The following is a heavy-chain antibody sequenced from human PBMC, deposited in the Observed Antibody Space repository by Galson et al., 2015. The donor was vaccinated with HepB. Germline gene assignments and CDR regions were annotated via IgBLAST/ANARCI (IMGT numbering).Heavy chain of an antibody. CDR1: GFTFSSYW. D-gene: IGHD3-3*01. J-gene: IGHJ4*02. V-gene: IGHV3-7*01. Sequence: SLRLSCAASGFTFSSYWMSWVRQAPGKGLEWVASIKQDGSEKYYVDSVKGRFTISRDNAKNSLYLQMNSLRAEDTAVYYCAREDDFWSGYYVSDYWGQGTLVTVSS. CDR2: IKQDGSEK. CDR3: AREDDFWSGYYVSDY.